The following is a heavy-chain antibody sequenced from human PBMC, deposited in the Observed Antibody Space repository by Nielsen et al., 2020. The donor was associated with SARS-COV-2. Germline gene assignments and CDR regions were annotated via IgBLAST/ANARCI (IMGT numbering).Heavy chain of an antibody. J-gene: IGHJ6*02. CDR3: ASTNGSGSYYSLYYYYYGMDV. Sequence: GESLKISCKGSGYSFTSYWIGWVRQMPGKGLEWMGIIYPGDSYTNYSPSFQGHVTISADKSISTAYLQWSSLKASDTAMYYCASTNGSGSYYSLYYYYYGMDVWGQGTTVTVSS. V-gene: IGHV5-51*01. CDR1: GYSFTSYW. CDR2: IYPGDSYT. D-gene: IGHD3-10*01.